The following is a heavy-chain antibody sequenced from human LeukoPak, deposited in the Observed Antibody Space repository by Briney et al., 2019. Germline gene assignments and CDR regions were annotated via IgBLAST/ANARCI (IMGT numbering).Heavy chain of an antibody. D-gene: IGHD1-26*01. V-gene: IGHV3-23*01. CDR1: GFTVSSTY. Sequence: GGSLRLSCAASGFTVSSTYMSWVRQAPGKGLEWVSVISGSGGSTYYADSVKGRFTISRDKSKNTLYLQMNSLRAEDTAVYYCAKGTYSGSYTGFDYWGQGTLVTVSS. CDR3: AKGTYSGSYTGFDY. J-gene: IGHJ4*02. CDR2: ISGSGGST.